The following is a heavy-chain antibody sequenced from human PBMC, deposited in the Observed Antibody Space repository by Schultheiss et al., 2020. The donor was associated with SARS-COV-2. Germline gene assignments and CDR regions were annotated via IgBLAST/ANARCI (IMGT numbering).Heavy chain of an antibody. CDR2: ISYDGSNK. V-gene: IGHV3-30-3*01. Sequence: GGSLRLSCAASGFTFSSYAMNWVRQAPGKGLEWVAVISYDGSNKYYADSVKGRFTISRDNSKNTLYLQMNSLRAEDTAVYYCARVRAVGGIDAFDIWGQGTMVTVSS. D-gene: IGHD3-10*01. CDR1: GFTFSSYA. J-gene: IGHJ3*02. CDR3: ARVRAVGGIDAFDI.